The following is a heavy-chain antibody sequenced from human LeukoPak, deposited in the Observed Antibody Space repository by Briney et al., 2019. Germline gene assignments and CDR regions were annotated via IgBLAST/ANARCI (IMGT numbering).Heavy chain of an antibody. V-gene: IGHV3-23*01. CDR2: ISGSGGNT. J-gene: IGHJ4*02. Sequence: GGSLRLSCAASGFTFSVYAMSWVRQAPGKGLEWVSAISGSGGNTYYADSVKGRFTISRDNSKNTLYLQMNSLRAEDTAVYYCPRRDGYNYGYFDYWGQGTLVTVSS. CDR3: PRRDGYNYGYFDY. CDR1: GFTFSVYA. D-gene: IGHD5-24*01.